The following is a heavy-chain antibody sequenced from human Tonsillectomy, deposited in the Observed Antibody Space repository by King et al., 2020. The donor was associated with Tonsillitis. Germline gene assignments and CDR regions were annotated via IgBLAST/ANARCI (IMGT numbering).Heavy chain of an antibody. V-gene: IGHV1-46*01. CDR2: INPSGDST. CDR1: GYIFTSYH. CDR3: ARSEWLTFGGVVIYGMDV. D-gene: IGHD3-16*01. Sequence: VQLVQSGAEVKKPGASVKVSCKASGYIFTSYHMHWVRQAPGQGHEWMGIINPSGDSTNYAQKFQGRVIMTRYTSTSTVYMELSSLRSEDTAVYYCARSEWLTFGGVVIYGMDVWGQGTTVTVS. J-gene: IGHJ6*02.